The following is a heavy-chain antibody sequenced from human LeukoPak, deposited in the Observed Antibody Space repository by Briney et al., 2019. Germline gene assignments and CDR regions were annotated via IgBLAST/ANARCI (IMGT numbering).Heavy chain of an antibody. Sequence: SETLSLTCTVSGGSISSYYWSWIRQPPGKGLEWIGYIYYSGSTNYNPSLRSRVTISVYTSKNQFSLKLSSVTAADTAVYYCARDGYYYDSSGYGLDYWGQGTLVTVSS. J-gene: IGHJ4*02. CDR1: GGSISSYY. D-gene: IGHD3-22*01. CDR2: IYYSGST. V-gene: IGHV4-59*01. CDR3: ARDGYYYDSSGYGLDY.